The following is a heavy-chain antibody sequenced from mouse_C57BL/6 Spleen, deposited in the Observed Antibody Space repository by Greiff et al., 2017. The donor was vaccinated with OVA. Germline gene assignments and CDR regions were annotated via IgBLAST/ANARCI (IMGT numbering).Heavy chain of an antibody. CDR3: ARSPTYYSNYGFAY. J-gene: IGHJ3*01. CDR1: GYTFTDYY. V-gene: IGHV1-19*01. Sequence: EVKLQQSGPVLVKPGASVKMSCKASGYTFTDYYMNWVKQSHGKSLEWIGVINPYNGGTSYNQKFKGKATLTVDKSSSTAYMELNSLTSEDSAVYYCARSPTYYSNYGFAYWGQGTLVTVSA. D-gene: IGHD2-5*01. CDR2: INPYNGGT.